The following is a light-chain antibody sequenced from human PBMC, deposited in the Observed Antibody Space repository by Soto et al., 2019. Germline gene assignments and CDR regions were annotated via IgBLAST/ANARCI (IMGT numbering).Light chain of an antibody. CDR1: QGISTY. V-gene: IGKV1-27*01. CDR3: QKYDSAPLT. CDR2: AAS. Sequence: DIQLPHSPSSLSSSVVDRVTIACRASQGISTYLAWYQQKPGKVPKLLIYAASTLQSGVPSRFSGSASGTDFTLTISSLQPEDVATYYCQKYDSAPLTFGGGTKVDIK. J-gene: IGKJ4*01.